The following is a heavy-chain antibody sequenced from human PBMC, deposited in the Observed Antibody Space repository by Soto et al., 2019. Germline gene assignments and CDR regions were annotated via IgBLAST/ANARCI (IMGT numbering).Heavy chain of an antibody. J-gene: IGHJ1*01. CDR1: GFTFGDYA. V-gene: IGHV3-49*03. CDR3: TRNIEWPAWAEYFQH. Sequence: GGSLRLSCTASGFTFGDYAMNWFRQAPGKGLEWVGFIRSKAHGGTTEYAASVKGRFTISRDDSKSIAYLQMNSLKTEDTAVYYCTRNIEWPAWAEYFQHWGQGTLVTVSS. D-gene: IGHD2-8*01. CDR2: IRSKAHGGTT.